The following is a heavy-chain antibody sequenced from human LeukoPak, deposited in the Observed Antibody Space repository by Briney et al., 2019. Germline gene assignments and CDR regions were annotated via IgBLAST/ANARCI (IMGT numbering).Heavy chain of an antibody. CDR2: IYYSGST. D-gene: IGHD2-15*01. J-gene: IGHJ5*02. V-gene: IGHV4-59*11. CDR1: GGSISSHY. Sequence: PSETLSLTCTVSGGSISSHYWSWIRQPPGKGLEWIGYIYYSGSTNYNPSLKSRVTISVDTSKNQFSLKLSSVTAADTAVYYCARIYCSGGSCYSIPYNWFDPWGQGTLVTVSS. CDR3: ARIYCSGGSCYSIPYNWFDP.